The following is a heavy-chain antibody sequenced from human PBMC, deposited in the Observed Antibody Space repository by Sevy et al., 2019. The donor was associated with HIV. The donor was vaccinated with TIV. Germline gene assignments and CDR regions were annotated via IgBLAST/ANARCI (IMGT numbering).Heavy chain of an antibody. Sequence: GGSLRLSCAASGFTFSSYSMNWVRQAPGKGLEWVSYISSSSSTIYYADSVKGRLTISRDNAKNSLYLQMNSLRDEDTTVYYCARGTSGGVYYYYYYMDVRGKGTTLTVSS. V-gene: IGHV3-48*02. CDR2: ISSSSSTI. CDR1: GFTFSSYS. CDR3: ARGTSGGVYYYYYYMDV. D-gene: IGHD2-8*02. J-gene: IGHJ6*03.